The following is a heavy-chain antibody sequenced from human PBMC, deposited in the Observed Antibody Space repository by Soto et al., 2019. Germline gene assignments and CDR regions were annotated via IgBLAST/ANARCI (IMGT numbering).Heavy chain of an antibody. CDR1: GYMFTDDF. V-gene: IGHV5-51*01. Sequence: PXXSLNLFCTGSGYMFTDDFIVWVRQMPGKGLEWMGIIYPYDSDTTYSPSFQGQVTMSADKSLNTAYLQWNSLKASDTAMYYCVRPRTYSSSSAYFDYWGQGTLVTVSS. D-gene: IGHD5-18*01. J-gene: IGHJ4*02. CDR2: IYPYDSDT. CDR3: VRPRTYSSSSAYFDY.